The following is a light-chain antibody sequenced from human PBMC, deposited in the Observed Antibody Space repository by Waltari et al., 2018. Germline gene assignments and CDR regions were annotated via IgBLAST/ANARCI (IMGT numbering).Light chain of an antibody. CDR1: QSVTSK. J-gene: IGKJ4*01. Sequence: EIVMTQSQATLSVSPGERATPSSRASQSVTSKLAWYQQKPGQAPRLLFYGASTRATGIPARFSGSGSGTEFTLTISSLQSEDFAVYYCQQYNNWPRTFGGGTKVEIK. CDR2: GAS. CDR3: QQYNNWPRT. V-gene: IGKV3-15*01.